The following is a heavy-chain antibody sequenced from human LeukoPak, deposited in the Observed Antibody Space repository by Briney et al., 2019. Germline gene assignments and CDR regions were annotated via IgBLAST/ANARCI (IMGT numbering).Heavy chain of an antibody. Sequence: GRSLRLSCAASGFTFSSYGMHWVRQAPGKGLEWVAVISYDGSNKYYADSVKGRFTISRDNSKNTLYLQMNSLRAEDTAVYDCAILLAVPIFDYWGQGTLVTVSS. CDR2: ISYDGSNK. D-gene: IGHD3-3*02. CDR3: AILLAVPIFDY. CDR1: GFTFSSYG. J-gene: IGHJ4*02. V-gene: IGHV3-30*03.